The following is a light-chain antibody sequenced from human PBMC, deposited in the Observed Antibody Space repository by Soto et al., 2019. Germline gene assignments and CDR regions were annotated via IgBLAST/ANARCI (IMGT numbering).Light chain of an antibody. CDR2: AAS. V-gene: IGKV1-39*01. Sequence: DIQMTQSPSSLSASVGDRVTITCRASQSISSYLNWYQQKPGKAPKLLIYAASSLQSGVPSRFSGSGSGTDFTLTISSLQPEDFATYYCQQLNPFSRTFGPGTKLEI. CDR1: QSISSY. CDR3: QQLNPFSRT. J-gene: IGKJ2*01.